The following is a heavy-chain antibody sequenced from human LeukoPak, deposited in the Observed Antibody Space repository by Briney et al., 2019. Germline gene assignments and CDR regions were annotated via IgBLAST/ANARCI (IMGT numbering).Heavy chain of an antibody. CDR2: ISYDGSNK. Sequence: GGSLRLSCAASGFTFSSYWMSWVRQAPGKGLEWVAVISYDGSNKYYADSVKGRFTISRDNSKNTLYLQMNSLRAEDTAVYYCAKSSYYGSGSPFDYWGQGTLVTVSS. D-gene: IGHD3-10*01. CDR1: GFTFSSYW. CDR3: AKSSYYGSGSPFDY. V-gene: IGHV3-30*18. J-gene: IGHJ4*02.